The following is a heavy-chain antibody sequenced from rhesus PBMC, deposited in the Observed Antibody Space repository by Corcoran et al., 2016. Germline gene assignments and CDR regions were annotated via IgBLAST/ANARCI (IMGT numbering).Heavy chain of an antibody. CDR3: ARSKGVTLFDY. CDR1: GGSISDDYY. Sequence: QVQLQESGPGLVKPSETLSLTCAVSGGSISDDYYWSWIRQPPGKGLEWIGYIYGSGGGTNYNPSLKTRVTISIYTSKNQFSLKLSAVTAADTAVYYCARSKGVTLFDYWGQGVLVTVSS. CDR2: IYGSGGGT. D-gene: IGHD4-23*01. V-gene: IGHV4-106*01. J-gene: IGHJ4*01.